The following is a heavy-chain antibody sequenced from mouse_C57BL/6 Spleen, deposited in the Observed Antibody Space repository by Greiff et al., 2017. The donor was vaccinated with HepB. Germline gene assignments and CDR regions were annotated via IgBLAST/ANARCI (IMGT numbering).Heavy chain of an antibody. J-gene: IGHJ4*01. CDR2: IYPGDGDT. Sequence: VQLQQSGPELVKPGASVKISCKASGYAFSSSWMNWVKQRPGKGLEWIGRIYPGDGDTNYNGKFKGKATLTADKSSSTAYMQLSSLTSEDSAVYFCATGYLYAMDYWGQGTSVTVSS. D-gene: IGHD2-2*01. CDR3: ATGYLYAMDY. V-gene: IGHV1-82*01. CDR1: GYAFSSSW.